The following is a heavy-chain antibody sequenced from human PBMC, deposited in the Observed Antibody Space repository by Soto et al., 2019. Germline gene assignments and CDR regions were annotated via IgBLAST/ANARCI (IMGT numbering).Heavy chain of an antibody. CDR2: IRSKAYGGTT. J-gene: IGHJ5*02. D-gene: IGHD5-18*01. Sequence: PGGSLRLACTASGFTFGDYAMSWFRQAPGKGLEWVGFIRSKAYGGTTEYAASVKGRFTISRDDSKSIAYLQMNSLKTEDTAVYYCPSGSYTAMVTFWFDPWGQGTLVTVSS. CDR3: PSGSYTAMVTFWFDP. V-gene: IGHV3-49*03. CDR1: GFTFGDYA.